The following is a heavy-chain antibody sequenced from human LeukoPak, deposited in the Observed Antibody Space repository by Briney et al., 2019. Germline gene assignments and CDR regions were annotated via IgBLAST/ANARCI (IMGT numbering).Heavy chain of an antibody. V-gene: IGHV3-15*01. Sequence: DPGGSLRLSCAASGFTFSDAWMSWVRQAPGKGLEWVGRIKSKTDGGTTDYAAPVKGRFTISRDDSKNTLYLQMNSLRTEDTAVYYCTTRGGSFSIFDYWGQGTLVTVSS. D-gene: IGHD1-26*01. J-gene: IGHJ4*02. CDR2: IKSKTDGGTT. CDR1: GFTFSDAW. CDR3: TTRGGSFSIFDY.